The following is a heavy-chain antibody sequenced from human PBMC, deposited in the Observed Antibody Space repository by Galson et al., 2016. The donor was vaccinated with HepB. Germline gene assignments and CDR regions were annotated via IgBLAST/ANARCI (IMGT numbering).Heavy chain of an antibody. CDR3: VREVYGGALDY. V-gene: IGHV3-48*01. Sequence: SLRLSCAASGFTFNNYDMHWFRQAPGKGLEWVSYITRSGGTTLYADSVKGRFTISRDTSKNMLYLQMNSLRAEDTAIYYCVREVYGGALDYWGQGTLVSVSS. D-gene: IGHD4-23*01. CDR2: ITRSGGTT. J-gene: IGHJ4*02. CDR1: GFTFNNYD.